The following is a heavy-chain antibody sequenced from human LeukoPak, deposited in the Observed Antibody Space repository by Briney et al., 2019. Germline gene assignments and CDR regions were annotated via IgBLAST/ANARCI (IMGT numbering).Heavy chain of an antibody. J-gene: IGHJ4*02. D-gene: IGHD3-10*01. CDR1: GFTFSTYA. CDR2: ISDGVGSA. Sequence: GGSLRLSCVASGFTFSTYAMGWARQAPGKGLEWVSGISDGVGSAYYADSVKGRFTISRDNSKNTLYLQMNSLRAEDTAVYYCAKRYYGSGNYDPLFEYWGQGTLVTVSS. V-gene: IGHV3-23*01. CDR3: AKRYYGSGNYDPLFEY.